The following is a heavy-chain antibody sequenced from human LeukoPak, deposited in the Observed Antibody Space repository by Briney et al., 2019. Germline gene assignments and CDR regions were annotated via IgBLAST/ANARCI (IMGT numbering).Heavy chain of an antibody. J-gene: IGHJ6*02. Sequence: GRSLRLSCAASGFTFSSYAMHWVRQAPGKGLEWVAVISYDGSNKYYADSVKGRFTISRENAKNSLYLQMNSLRAGDTAVYYCARATSGLDVWGQGTTVTVSS. CDR2: ISYDGSNK. CDR1: GFTFSSYA. V-gene: IGHV3-30*14. CDR3: ARATSGLDV.